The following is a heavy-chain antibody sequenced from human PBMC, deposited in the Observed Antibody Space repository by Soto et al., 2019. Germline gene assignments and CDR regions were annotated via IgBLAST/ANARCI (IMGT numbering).Heavy chain of an antibody. CDR2: ISGSGVST. CDR1: GFTFSSYA. D-gene: IGHD2-15*01. Sequence: EVQLLESGGTWGQPGGSLRLSCVASGFTFSSYAMSWVRQAPGKGLEWVSGISGSGVSTYYADSVRGRFTISRDYSKNTLYLQMNSLRAEDTAVYFCATDYSQTGYCSAGSCYSDYWGQGTLVTVSS. CDR3: ATDYSQTGYCSAGSCYSDY. J-gene: IGHJ4*02. V-gene: IGHV3-23*01.